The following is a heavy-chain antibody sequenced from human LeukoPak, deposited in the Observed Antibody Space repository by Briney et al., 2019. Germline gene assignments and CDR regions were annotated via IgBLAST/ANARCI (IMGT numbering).Heavy chain of an antibody. CDR2: IYWDDDK. J-gene: IGHJ4*02. D-gene: IGHD3-9*01. V-gene: IGHV2-5*05. CDR1: GFSLSTNGVN. Sequence: SGPTLVNPTQTLTLTCTFSGFSLSTNGVNVGWIRQPPGKALEWLALIYWDDDKRYGPSLKSRLTITKDTSKNQVVLTMTNMDPVDTATYYCAHRTAHMTGFDYWGQGTLVTVSS. CDR3: AHRTAHMTGFDY.